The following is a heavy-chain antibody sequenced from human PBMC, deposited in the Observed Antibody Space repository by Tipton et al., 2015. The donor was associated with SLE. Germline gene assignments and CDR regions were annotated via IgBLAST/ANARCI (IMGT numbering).Heavy chain of an antibody. CDR3: ARDRGSGWYGDY. V-gene: IGHV3-48*03. CDR2: ISSSGSTI. CDR1: GFTFSSYE. J-gene: IGHJ4*02. D-gene: IGHD6-19*01. Sequence: GSLRLSCAASGFTFSSYEMNWVRQAPGKGLEWVSYISSSGSTIYYADSVKGRFTISRDNAKNSLYLQMNSLRAEDTAVYYCARDRGSGWYGDYWGQGTLVTVSS.